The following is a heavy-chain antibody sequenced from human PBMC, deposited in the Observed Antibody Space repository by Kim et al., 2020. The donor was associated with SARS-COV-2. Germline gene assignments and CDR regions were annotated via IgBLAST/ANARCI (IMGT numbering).Heavy chain of an antibody. V-gene: IGHV3-23*01. CDR3: AKREPGGGYYRTLRGGMDV. Sequence: GGSLRLSCAASGFTFSSYAMSWVRQAPGKGLEWVSAISGSGGSTYYADSVKGRFTISRDNSKNTLYLQMNSLRAEDTAVYYCAKREPGGGYYRTLRGGMDVWGQGTTGTVSS. J-gene: IGHJ6*02. CDR1: GFTFSSYA. CDR2: ISGSGGST. D-gene: IGHD1-26*01.